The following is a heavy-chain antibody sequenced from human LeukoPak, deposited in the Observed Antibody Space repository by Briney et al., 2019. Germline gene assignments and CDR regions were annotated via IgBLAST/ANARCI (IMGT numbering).Heavy chain of an antibody. CDR2: IGSGSSTI. CDR3: ASLAWYCNGDCSYFDY. D-gene: IGHD2-21*02. J-gene: IGHJ4*02. Sequence: GGSLRLSCAASEFPFHTYSMNWVRQAPGKGLEWLSYIGSGSSTIHYADSVKGRFTISRDNAKNRVYLQMNSLRDEDTAVYYCASLAWYCNGDCSYFDYRGQGTLVTVSS. V-gene: IGHV3-48*02. CDR1: EFPFHTYS.